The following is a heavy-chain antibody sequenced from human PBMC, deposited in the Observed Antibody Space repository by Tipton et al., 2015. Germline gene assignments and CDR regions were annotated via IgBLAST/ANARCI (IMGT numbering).Heavy chain of an antibody. CDR1: GFTFSTYW. D-gene: IGHD4-11*01. V-gene: IGHV3-74*01. CDR2: INPDGTYT. CDR3: VRGSNDYLGVDY. J-gene: IGHJ4*02. Sequence: SLRLSCAASGFTFSTYWMHWVRQAPGKGLVWVSRINPDGTYTNYVDSVKGRFTISRDNAKNTLHLQMSSLGAEDTAVYYCVRGSNDYLGVDYWGQGTLVTVSS.